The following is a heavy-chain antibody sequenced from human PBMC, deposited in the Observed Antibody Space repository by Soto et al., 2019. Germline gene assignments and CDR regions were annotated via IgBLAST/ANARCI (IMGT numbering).Heavy chain of an antibody. CDR3: AKDLLRPGRAYGMDV. Sequence: QVQLVESGGGVVQPGRSLRLSCAASGFTFSSYGMHWVRQAPGKGLEWVAVISYDGSNKYYADSVKGRFTISRDNSKNTLYLQMNGLRAEDTPVYYCAKDLLRPGRAYGMDVWGQGTTVTVSS. CDR1: GFTFSSYG. CDR2: ISYDGSNK. V-gene: IGHV3-30*18. J-gene: IGHJ6*02.